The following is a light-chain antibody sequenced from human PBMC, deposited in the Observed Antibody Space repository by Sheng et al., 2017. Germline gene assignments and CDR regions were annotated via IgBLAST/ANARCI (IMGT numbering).Light chain of an antibody. CDR1: EDISNY. J-gene: IGKJ1*01. V-gene: IGKV1-33*01. Sequence: DIQMTQSPSSLSASVGDRVTITCRASEDISNYLNWYQHKPGRAPKLLIHDASYLQTGVPSRFSGSGSGTDFTLTISCLQSEDFATYYCQQYYSYPWTFGQGTKVEIK. CDR3: QQYYSYPWT. CDR2: DAS.